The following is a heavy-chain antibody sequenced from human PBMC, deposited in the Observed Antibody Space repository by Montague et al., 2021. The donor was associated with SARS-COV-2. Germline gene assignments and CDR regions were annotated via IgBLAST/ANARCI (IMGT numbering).Heavy chain of an antibody. CDR2: IYYSGST. Sequence: SETLSLTCTVSGGSISSSSYYWGWIRQPPGKGLEWIGSIYYSGSTXYNPSLKSRVTISVDTFKNQFSLKLSSVTAADTAVYYCARVGRQQLVRLSGMDVWGQGTTVTVSS. CDR3: ARVGRQQLVRLSGMDV. V-gene: IGHV4-39*07. J-gene: IGHJ6*02. CDR1: GGSISSSSYY. D-gene: IGHD6-13*01.